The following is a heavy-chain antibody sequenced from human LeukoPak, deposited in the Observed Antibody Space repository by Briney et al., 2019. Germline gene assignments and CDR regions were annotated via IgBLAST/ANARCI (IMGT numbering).Heavy chain of an antibody. CDR1: GYTFTGYY. CDR3: SRELGIIAVAGTGVDY. D-gene: IGHD6-19*01. V-gene: IGHV1-2*02. CDR2: INPNSGGT. J-gene: IGHJ4*02. Sequence: ASVKLSCKASGYTFTGYYMHWVRQAPGQGLEWMGWINPNSGGTNYAHKFQGRVTITRDTSISTAHLELSRLRSDDTAGYYCSRELGIIAVAGTGVDYWGQGTLVTVSS.